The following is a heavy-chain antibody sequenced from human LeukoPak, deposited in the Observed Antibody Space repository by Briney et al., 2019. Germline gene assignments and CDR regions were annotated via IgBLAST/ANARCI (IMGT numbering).Heavy chain of an antibody. CDR3: HCVWGVRDY. J-gene: IGHJ4*02. CDR1: GGSISSGSYY. D-gene: IGHD3-10*02. V-gene: IGHV4-61*02. CDR2: IYTSGST. Sequence: SQTLSLTCTVSGGSISSGSYYWSWIRQPAGKGLEWIGRIYTSGSTNYNPSLKSRVTISVDTSKNQFSLTLSSVTAADTAAYYSHCVWGVRDYWGQGTLVTVSS.